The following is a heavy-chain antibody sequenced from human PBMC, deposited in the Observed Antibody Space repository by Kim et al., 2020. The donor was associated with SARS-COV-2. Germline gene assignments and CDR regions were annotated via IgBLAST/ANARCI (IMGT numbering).Heavy chain of an antibody. D-gene: IGHD3-10*01. CDR1: GFTFGDYA. Sequence: GGSLRLSCAASGFTFGDYAMHWVRQAPGKGLEWVSGISWNSGSIGYADSVKGRFTISRDNAKNSLYLQMNSLRAEDTALYYCAKGRRFGELVDYWGQGTLVTVSS. CDR3: AKGRRFGELVDY. V-gene: IGHV3-9*01. CDR2: ISWNSGSI. J-gene: IGHJ4*02.